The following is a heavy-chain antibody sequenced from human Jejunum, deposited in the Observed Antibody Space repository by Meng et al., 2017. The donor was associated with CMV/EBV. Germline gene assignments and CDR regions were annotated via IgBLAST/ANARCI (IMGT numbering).Heavy chain of an antibody. J-gene: IGHJ4*02. CDR1: GGSFNNYA. CDR3: ARGFSNGWQPFDY. V-gene: IGHV1-69*12. D-gene: IGHD6-19*01. CDR2: IIAIFKKP. Sequence: QVQLAQSGAEVKKPGSSVRISCQSSGGSFNNYALSWVRQAPGQGLEWMGGIIAIFKKPHYAQKFQGRITITADASSGTTYMDLPRLTSDDTAVYYCARGFSNGWQPFDYWGQGTLVTVSS.